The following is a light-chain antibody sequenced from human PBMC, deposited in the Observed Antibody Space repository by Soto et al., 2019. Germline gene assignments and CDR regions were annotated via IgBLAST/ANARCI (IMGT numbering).Light chain of an antibody. Sequence: QSVLTQPASVSGSPGQSITISCTGTSSDVGGYNYVSWYQQHPGKAPKLIIYEVTNRPSGVSSRFSGSKSGDTASLTISGLPAEDEADYYCSSYTRSSRPVFGVGTKLTVL. CDR3: SSYTRSSRPV. CDR1: SSDVGGYNY. V-gene: IGLV2-14*01. J-gene: IGLJ3*02. CDR2: EVT.